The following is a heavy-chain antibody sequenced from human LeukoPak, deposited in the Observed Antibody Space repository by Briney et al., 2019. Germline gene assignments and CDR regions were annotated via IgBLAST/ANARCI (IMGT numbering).Heavy chain of an antibody. V-gene: IGHV3-30*02. CDR3: ARDLRITMVRGVIITSPHAFDI. CDR2: IRYDGSIK. CDR1: GFTFSSYG. D-gene: IGHD3-10*01. Sequence: GGSLRLSCAASGFTFSSYGMHWVRQAPGKGLEWVAFIRYDGSIKHYGDAVKGRFTISRDNAKNSLYLQMNSLRAEDTAVYYCARDLRITMVRGVIITSPHAFDIWGQGTMVTVSS. J-gene: IGHJ3*02.